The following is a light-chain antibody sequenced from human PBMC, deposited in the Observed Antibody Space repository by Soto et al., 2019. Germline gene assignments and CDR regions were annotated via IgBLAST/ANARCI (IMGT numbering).Light chain of an antibody. CDR1: SSDIGAYNS. CDR3: SSRTTSNPDV. V-gene: IGLV2-14*01. Sequence: QSALTQPASVSGSPGQSITISCTGTSSDIGAYNSVSWYQQHPGKAPKLMIYEVSNRPSGVSNRFSASKSGNTASLTISGLQAEDEADYYCSSRTTSNPDVFGTGTQLTVL. J-gene: IGLJ1*01. CDR2: EVS.